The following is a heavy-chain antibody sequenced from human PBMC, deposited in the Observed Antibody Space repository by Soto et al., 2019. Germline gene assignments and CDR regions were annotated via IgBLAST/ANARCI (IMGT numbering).Heavy chain of an antibody. D-gene: IGHD5-12*01. CDR1: GFTFSSCA. J-gene: IGHJ4*02. V-gene: IGHV3-23*01. CDR2: ISGSGGRT. CDR3: AKASGYSAYDGPFDY. Sequence: GGSLRLSCAASGFTFSSCAMTWVRQAPGKGLEWVSSISGSGGRTYYADSVKGRFTISRDNSKNTLYLQMNSLRAEDTAVYYCAKASGYSAYDGPFDYWGQGTLVTVSS.